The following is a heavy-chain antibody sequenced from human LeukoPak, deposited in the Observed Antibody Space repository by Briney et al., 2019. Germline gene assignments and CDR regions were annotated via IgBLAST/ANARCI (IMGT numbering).Heavy chain of an antibody. CDR1: GFTFSSYW. V-gene: IGHV3-74*01. J-gene: IGHJ4*02. CDR2: INPDGSST. Sequence: GGSLRLSCAASGFTFSSYWMHWVRQAPGKGLVWVSRINPDGSSTNYADSVKGRFTISRDNAKNTLYLQMNSLRAEDTAVYYCARADRDGNKRFLDWGQGTLVTVSS. CDR3: ARADRDGNKRFLD. D-gene: IGHD5-24*01.